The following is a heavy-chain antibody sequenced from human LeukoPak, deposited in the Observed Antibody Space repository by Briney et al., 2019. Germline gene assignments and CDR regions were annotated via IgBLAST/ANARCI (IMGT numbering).Heavy chain of an antibody. V-gene: IGHV3-11*04. CDR2: ISSSSSTI. D-gene: IGHD2-2*01. J-gene: IGHJ4*02. Sequence: GGSLRLSCAASGFTFSDYYMSWIRQAPGKGLEWVSYISSSSSTIYYADSVKGRFTISRDNAKNSLYLQMNSLRAEDTAVYYCARGDPYCSSTSCSFDYWGRGTLVTVSS. CDR1: GFTFSDYY. CDR3: ARGDPYCSSTSCSFDY.